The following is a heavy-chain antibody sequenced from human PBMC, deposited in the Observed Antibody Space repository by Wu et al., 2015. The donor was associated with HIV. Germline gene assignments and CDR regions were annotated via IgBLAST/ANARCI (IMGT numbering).Heavy chain of an antibody. Sequence: QVQLEQSGAEVKTPGASVKVSCKASGYTFTSHYIHWVRQAPGQGLEWMGYVNSNDGGTKSSQKFQGRVTMTRDTSISTAYMELSGLTSDDTAVYYCAREGLGEWQFYFDNWGQGTLVTVSS. V-gene: IGHV1-2*02. J-gene: IGHJ4*02. CDR2: VNSNDGGT. CDR3: AREGLGEWQFYFDN. CDR1: GYTFTSHY. D-gene: IGHD3-16*01.